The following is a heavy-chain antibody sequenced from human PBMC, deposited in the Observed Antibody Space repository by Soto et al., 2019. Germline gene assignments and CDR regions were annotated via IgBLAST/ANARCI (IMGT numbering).Heavy chain of an antibody. CDR3: ASGGGLPRYC. Sequence: QLQLQESGSGLVKPSQTLSLTCAVSGGSISSGGYSWSWIRQPPGKGLEWIGYIYHSGSTYYNPSLKSRVTLSVDRSTNQFSLQPSSVTAADTAVYYCASGGGLPRYCWGQGTLVTVSS. D-gene: IGHD3-10*01. CDR2: IYHSGST. CDR1: GGSISSGGYS. V-gene: IGHV4-30-2*01. J-gene: IGHJ4*02.